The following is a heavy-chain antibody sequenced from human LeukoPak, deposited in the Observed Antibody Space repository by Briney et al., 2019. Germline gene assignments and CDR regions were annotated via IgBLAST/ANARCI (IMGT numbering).Heavy chain of an antibody. CDR1: GGSMRSGGYA. D-gene: IGHD3-22*01. V-gene: IGHV4-30-4*07. Sequence: PSQTLSLTCAVSGGSMRSGGYAWSWLRQPPGKGLEFLGYIYYSGGTYYNPSLESRVTISLDTSKNQFPLRLSSVTAADTAVYYCARVYDTSGYHWFDAFDIWGQGTTVTVSS. CDR3: ARVYDTSGYHWFDAFDI. J-gene: IGHJ3*02. CDR2: IYYSGGT.